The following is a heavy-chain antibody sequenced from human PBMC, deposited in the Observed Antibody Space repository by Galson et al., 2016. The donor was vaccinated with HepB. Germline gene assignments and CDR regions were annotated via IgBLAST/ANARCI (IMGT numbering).Heavy chain of an antibody. J-gene: IGHJ6*04. V-gene: IGHV3-53*01. Sequence: SLRLSCAASGFTINNNHMSWVRQAPGKGLEWVSIISSSGITYYADSMNGRLTVSRDNSKNMVYLQMNSLRPEDTAVYYCARDGGQSLPLYYGMDVWGKGTPVTVSS. CDR3: ARDGGQSLPLYYGMDV. D-gene: IGHD1-26*01. CDR1: GFTINNNH. CDR2: ISSSGIT.